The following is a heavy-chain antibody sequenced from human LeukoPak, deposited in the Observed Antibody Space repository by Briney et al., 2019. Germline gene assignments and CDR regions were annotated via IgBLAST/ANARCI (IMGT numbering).Heavy chain of an antibody. CDR3: ARDLRRSGHEDYLDY. CDR2: IYYSGST. V-gene: IGHV4-30-4*01. D-gene: IGHD3-10*01. CDR1: GGSISSGDYY. Sequence: SETLSLTCTVSGGSISSGDYYWSWIRQPPGKGLEWIGYIYYSGSTYYNPSLKSRVTISVDTSKNQFSLKLSSVTAADTAVYYCARDLRRSGHEDYLDYWGQGTLVTVSS. J-gene: IGHJ4*02.